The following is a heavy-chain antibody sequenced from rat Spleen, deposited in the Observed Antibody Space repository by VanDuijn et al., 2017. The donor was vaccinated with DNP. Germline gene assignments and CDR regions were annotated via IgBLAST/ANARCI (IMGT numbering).Heavy chain of an antibody. Sequence: EVQLVESGGGLVQPGRSLKLSCAVSGITFSDHNMAWVRQAPKKSLEWVATISYDGSDTYYRDSVKGRFTISRDSAQNTLFLQMSKLGSEDTAIYHCAKGPNYGGDSDYFDYWGQGVMVTVSS. V-gene: IGHV5-7*01. D-gene: IGHD1-11*01. CDR3: AKGPNYGGDSDYFDY. CDR1: GITFSDHN. J-gene: IGHJ2*01. CDR2: ISYDGSDT.